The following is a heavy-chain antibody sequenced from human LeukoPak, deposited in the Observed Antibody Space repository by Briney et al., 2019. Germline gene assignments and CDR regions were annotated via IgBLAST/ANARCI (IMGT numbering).Heavy chain of an antibody. CDR1: GASISSYY. D-gene: IGHD1-26*01. CDR3: ARQIVGATRPPYYYFDY. V-gene: IGHV4-59*08. J-gene: IGHJ4*02. Sequence: SETLSLTCTVSGASISSYYWSWIRQPPGKGLEWIGYIYYSGSTNYNPSLKSRVTISVDTSKNQFSLKLSSVTAADTAVYYCARQIVGATRPPYYYFDYWGQGTLVTVSS. CDR2: IYYSGST.